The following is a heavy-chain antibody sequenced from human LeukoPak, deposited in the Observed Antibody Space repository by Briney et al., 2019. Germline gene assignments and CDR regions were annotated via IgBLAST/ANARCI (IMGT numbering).Heavy chain of an antibody. D-gene: IGHD5-12*01. CDR1: GGSISSGSYY. Sequence: KPSETLSLTCTVSGGSISSGSYYWSWIRQPAGKGLEWIGRIYTSGSTNYNPSLKSRVTISVDTSKNQFSLKLSSVTAADTAMYYCAKSNGYGLIDYWGQGTLVTVSS. J-gene: IGHJ4*02. CDR2: IYTSGST. CDR3: AKSNGYGLIDY. V-gene: IGHV4-61*02.